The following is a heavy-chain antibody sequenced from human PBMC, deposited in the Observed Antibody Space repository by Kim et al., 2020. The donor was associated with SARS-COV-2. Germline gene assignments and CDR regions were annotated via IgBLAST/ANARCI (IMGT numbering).Heavy chain of an antibody. Sequence: SETLSLTCTVSGGSISSSNYYWGWIRQPPGKGLEWIGSIYYSGSTYYNPSLKSRVTISVDTSKNQFSLRLRSVTAADTAIYYCARQPPGYTTVTTWFDPWGQGTLVTVSS. CDR2: IYYSGST. J-gene: IGHJ5*02. D-gene: IGHD4-17*01. V-gene: IGHV4-39*01. CDR1: GGSISSSNYY. CDR3: ARQPPGYTTVTTWFDP.